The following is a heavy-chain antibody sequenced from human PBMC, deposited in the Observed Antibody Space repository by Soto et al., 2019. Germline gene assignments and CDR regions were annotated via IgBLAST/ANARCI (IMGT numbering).Heavy chain of an antibody. V-gene: IGHV3-30*18. Sequence: GGSLRLSCAASGFSFSTYGMHWVRQAPGKGLEWVAFISNDGSNKYYADSVKGRFTISRDNSKNTLFLQMNSLRAEDTAVYYCAKDRYGDYGGIDYWGEGTMVTVSS. CDR3: AKDRYGDYGGIDY. CDR2: ISNDGSNK. CDR1: GFSFSTYG. D-gene: IGHD4-17*01. J-gene: IGHJ4*02.